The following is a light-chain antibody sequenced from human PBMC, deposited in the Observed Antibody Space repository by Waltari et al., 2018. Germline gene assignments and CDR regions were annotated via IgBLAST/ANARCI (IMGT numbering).Light chain of an antibody. CDR3: AAWDDSLNGRV. J-gene: IGLJ3*02. CDR2: YDD. V-gene: IGLV1-36*01. Sequence: QSVLHQPPAASEASRQRVTISRSGSISNIGNKGGNGYQQVPGKAPKLLIYYDDLLPSGVSDRFSGSKSGTSASLAISGLQFEDEAEYFCAAWDDSLNGRVFGGGTKLTVL. CDR1: ISNIGNKG.